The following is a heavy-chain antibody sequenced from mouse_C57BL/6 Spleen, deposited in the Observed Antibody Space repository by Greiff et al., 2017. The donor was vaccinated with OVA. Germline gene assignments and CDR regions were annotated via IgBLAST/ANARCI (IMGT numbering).Heavy chain of an antibody. V-gene: IGHV14-4*01. CDR1: GFNIKDDY. J-gene: IGHJ2*01. D-gene: IGHD2-4*01. Sequence: VQLQQSGAELVRPGASVKLSCTASGFNIKDDYMHWVKQRPEQGLEWIGWIDPENGDTEYASKFQGKATITADTSSNTAYLQLSSLTSEDTAVYYCTTRGLRNFDYWGQGTTLTVSS. CDR3: TTRGLRNFDY. CDR2: IDPENGDT.